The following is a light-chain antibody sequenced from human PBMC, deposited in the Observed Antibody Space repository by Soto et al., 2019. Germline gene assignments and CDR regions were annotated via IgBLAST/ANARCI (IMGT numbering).Light chain of an antibody. CDR1: QSVIHY. J-gene: IGKJ5*01. CDR2: DSS. CDR3: QQRYGWPPIT. Sequence: EIVLTHSPATLSLSPWEIATLSCRASQSVIHYLAWYQQKPGQAPRLLIYDSSNRATGIPARFSGSGSGTDFTLSISSLEPEDFAVYYCQQRYGWPPITFGQGTRLEIK. V-gene: IGKV3-11*01.